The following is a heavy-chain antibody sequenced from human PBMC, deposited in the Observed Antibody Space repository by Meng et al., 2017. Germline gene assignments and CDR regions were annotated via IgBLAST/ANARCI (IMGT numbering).Heavy chain of an antibody. V-gene: IGHV1-46*01. D-gene: IGHD2-15*01. Sequence: GADVRDRGASVKVSCKASGYDFTSYAMHWVRQAPGQGLEWMGIINPSGGSTSYAQKFQGRVTMTRDTSTSTVYMELSSLRSEDTAVYYCARTNCSGGSCYSFHFDYWGQGTLVTVSS. CDR1: GYDFTSYA. CDR2: INPSGGST. CDR3: ARTNCSGGSCYSFHFDY. J-gene: IGHJ4*02.